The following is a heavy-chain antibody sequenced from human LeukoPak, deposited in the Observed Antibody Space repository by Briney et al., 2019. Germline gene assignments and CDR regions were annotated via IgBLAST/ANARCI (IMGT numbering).Heavy chain of an antibody. V-gene: IGHV3-21*01. J-gene: IGHJ5*02. CDR1: GFTFSSYS. Sequence: PGGSLRLSCAASGFTFSSYSMNWVRQAPGKGLEWVSSISSSSSYIYYADSVKGRFTISRDNTKNSLYLQMNSLRAEDTAVYYCAREGIAARLAGGWFDPWGQGTLVTVSS. CDR2: ISSSSSYI. CDR3: AREGIAARLAGGWFDP. D-gene: IGHD6-6*01.